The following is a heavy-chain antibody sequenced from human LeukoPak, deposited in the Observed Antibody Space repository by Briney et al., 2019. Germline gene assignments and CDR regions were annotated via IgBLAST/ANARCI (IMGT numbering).Heavy chain of an antibody. Sequence: GGSLRLSCAASGFTFSSYNMTWVRQAPGKGLEWVSSISPSGTYLYYADSMKGRFTISRDNAKNSLYLQMNSLRAEDTAVYYCARDARWVQYDYWGQGTLVTVSS. D-gene: IGHD4-4*01. J-gene: IGHJ4*02. CDR2: ISPSGTYL. CDR1: GFTFSSYN. CDR3: ARDARWVQYDY. V-gene: IGHV3-21*01.